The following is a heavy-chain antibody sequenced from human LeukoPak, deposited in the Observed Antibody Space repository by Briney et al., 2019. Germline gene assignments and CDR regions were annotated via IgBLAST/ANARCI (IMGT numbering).Heavy chain of an antibody. CDR2: INTDTGNP. J-gene: IGHJ4*02. Sequence: ASVRVSCKASGYTFTSYAMNWVRQAPGQGLEWMGWINTDTGNPTYAQGFTGRFVFSLDTSVSTAYPQISSLKAEDTAVYYCARGITTIPSDLDYWGQGTLVTVSS. CDR1: GYTFTSYA. D-gene: IGHD3-22*01. V-gene: IGHV7-4-1*02. CDR3: ARGITTIPSDLDY.